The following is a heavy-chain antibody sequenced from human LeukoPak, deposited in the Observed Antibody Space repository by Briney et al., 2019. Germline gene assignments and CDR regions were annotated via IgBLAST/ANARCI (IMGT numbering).Heavy chain of an antibody. CDR2: INPNSGGT. CDR1: GYTFTGYY. J-gene: IGHJ4*02. D-gene: IGHD2-15*01. CDR3: ARGIVEMATI. Sequence: VKVSCKASGYTFTGYYMHWVRQAPGQGLEWMGWINPNSGGTNYAQKFQGRVTMTRDTSTSTVYMELSSLRSEDTAVYYCARGIVEMATIWGQGTLVTVSS. V-gene: IGHV1-2*02.